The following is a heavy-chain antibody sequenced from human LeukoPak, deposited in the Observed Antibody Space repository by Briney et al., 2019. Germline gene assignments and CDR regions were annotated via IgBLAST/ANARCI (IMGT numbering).Heavy chain of an antibody. V-gene: IGHV3-30*18. D-gene: IGHD6-13*01. CDR2: ISYDGSNK. J-gene: IGHJ4*02. CDR1: GFTFSSYG. CDR3: AKDPSSSWYLGFDY. Sequence: GSLRPSCAASGFTFSSYGMHWVRQAPGKGLEWVAVISYDGSNKYYADSVKGRFTISRDNSKNTLYLQMNSLRAEDTAVYYCAKDPSSSWYLGFDYWGQGTLVTVSS.